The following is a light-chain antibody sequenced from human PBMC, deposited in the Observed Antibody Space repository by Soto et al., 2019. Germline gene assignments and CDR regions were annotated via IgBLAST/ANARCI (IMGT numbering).Light chain of an antibody. J-gene: IGKJ1*01. CDR2: KAS. V-gene: IGKV1-5*03. Sequence: DIQMTESPSTLSGSVGERVTMTCRASQTISSLLAWYHQKPGKAPKLLIYKASTLKSGVPSRFSGSGSGTEFTLTISSLQPDDFATYYCQHYNSYSEAFGQGTKVDIK. CDR1: QTISSL. CDR3: QHYNSYSEA.